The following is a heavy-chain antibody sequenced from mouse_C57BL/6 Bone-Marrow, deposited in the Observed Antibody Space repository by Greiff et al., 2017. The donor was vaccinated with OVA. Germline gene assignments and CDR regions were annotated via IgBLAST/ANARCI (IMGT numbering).Heavy chain of an antibody. V-gene: IGHV5-9*01. D-gene: IGHD1-1*01. CDR2: LSGGGGNT. J-gene: IGHJ3*01. Sequence: EVKLMESGGGLVKPGGSLKLSCAASGFTFSSYTMSWVRQTPEKRLEWVATLSGGGGNTYYPDSVKGRFTISRDNAKNTLYLQMSSLRSEDTALYYCARRYYYGSSSFAYWGQGTLVTVSA. CDR1: GFTFSSYT. CDR3: ARRYYYGSSSFAY.